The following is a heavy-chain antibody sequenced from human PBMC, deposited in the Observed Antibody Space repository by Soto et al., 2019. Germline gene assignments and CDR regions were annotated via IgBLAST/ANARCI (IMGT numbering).Heavy chain of an antibody. CDR2: IGYDGRNK. J-gene: IGHJ6*03. Sequence: QVQLVESGGGVVKPGRSLRLSCAASGFTFSSYGMHWVRQAPGKGLEWVAVIGYDGRNKYYAGSVKGRFSISRDNSKNTLYLQMNSLKAEDTVVYYCARDKDDSYYYYYMDVWGKGTTVTVSS. V-gene: IGHV3-33*01. D-gene: IGHD4-4*01. CDR3: ARDKDDSYYYYYMDV. CDR1: GFTFSSYG.